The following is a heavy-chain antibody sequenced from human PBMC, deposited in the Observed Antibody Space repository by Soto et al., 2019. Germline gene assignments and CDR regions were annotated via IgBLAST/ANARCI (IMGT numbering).Heavy chain of an antibody. CDR3: VNYLEGPPFYGMAV. V-gene: IGHV3-7*03. CDR1: GFTFSSYG. CDR2: IKEDGSEK. D-gene: IGHD3-10*01. J-gene: IGHJ6*02. Sequence: GGSLRLSCAASGFTFSSYGMSWFRQAPGKGPEWVANIKEDGSEKYYVDSVKGRFTISRDNAKNSLYLQMNSLRADDTATYYCVNYLEGPPFYGMAVWGQGTMVTVSS.